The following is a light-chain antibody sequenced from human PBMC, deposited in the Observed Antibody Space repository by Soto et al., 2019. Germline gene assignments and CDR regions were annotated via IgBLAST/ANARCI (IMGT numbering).Light chain of an antibody. V-gene: IGKV3-11*01. CDR2: DAS. CDR3: QQRSNWRGT. CDR1: QSVSSY. Sequence: ELVLTQSPATLSLSPGERAKLSCRASQSVSSYLAWYQQKPGQAPRLLIYDASNRATGIPARFSGSGSGTDFTLTISSLEPEDFAVYYCQQRSNWRGTFGPGTKVDIK. J-gene: IGKJ3*01.